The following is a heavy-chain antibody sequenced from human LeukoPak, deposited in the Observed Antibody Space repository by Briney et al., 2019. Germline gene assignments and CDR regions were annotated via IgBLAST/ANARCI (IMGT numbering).Heavy chain of an antibody. CDR2: INYSGST. V-gene: IGHV4-39*07. CDR3: ARYGSGSTWFDP. CDR1: GGSISSNSYY. J-gene: IGHJ5*02. D-gene: IGHD3-10*01. Sequence: SETLSLTCTVSGGSISSNSYYWGWIRQPPGKGLEWIGYINYSGSTYYSPSLKSRVTISVDTSKNQFFLKLSSVTAADTAVYYCARYGSGSTWFDPWGQGTLVTVSS.